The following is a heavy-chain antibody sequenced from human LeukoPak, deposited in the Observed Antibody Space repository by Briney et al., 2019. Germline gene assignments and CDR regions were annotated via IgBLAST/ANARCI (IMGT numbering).Heavy chain of an antibody. CDR2: ISDDGTNT. V-gene: IGHV3-74*01. CDR3: ARIIVGATGIDY. D-gene: IGHD1-26*01. CDR1: GFTFSSHW. J-gene: IGHJ4*02. Sequence: GGSLRLSCAASGFTFSSHWMHWVRQAAGKGLVWVSRISDDGTNTNYADSVKGRFTISRDNDKNTLYLQVNSLRAEDTAVYYCARIIVGATGIDYWGQGTLVSVSS.